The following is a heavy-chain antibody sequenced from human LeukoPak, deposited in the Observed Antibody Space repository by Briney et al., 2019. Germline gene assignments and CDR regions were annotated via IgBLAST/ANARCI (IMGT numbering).Heavy chain of an antibody. Sequence: SVKVSCKASGYTFTSYDINWVRQATGQGLEWMGGIIPIFGTANYAQKFQGRVTITTDESTSTAYMELSSLRSEDTAVYYCARDRFAYYYDSSGRFDYWGQGTLVTVSS. D-gene: IGHD3-22*01. CDR1: GYTFTSYD. CDR2: IIPIFGTA. V-gene: IGHV1-69*05. J-gene: IGHJ4*02. CDR3: ARDRFAYYYDSSGRFDY.